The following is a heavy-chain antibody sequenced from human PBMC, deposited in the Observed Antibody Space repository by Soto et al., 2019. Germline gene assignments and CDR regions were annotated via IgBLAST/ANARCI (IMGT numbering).Heavy chain of an antibody. CDR3: AKDNLDIVATDALPSWYFDL. Sequence: QVQLVESGGGVVQPGRSLRLSCAASGFTFSSYGMHWVRQAPGKGLEWVAVISYDGSNKYYADSVKGRFTISRDNSKNTLYLQMNSRRAEDTAVYYCAKDNLDIVATDALPSWYFDLWGRGTLVTVSS. D-gene: IGHD5-12*01. V-gene: IGHV3-30*18. CDR2: ISYDGSNK. J-gene: IGHJ2*01. CDR1: GFTFSSYG.